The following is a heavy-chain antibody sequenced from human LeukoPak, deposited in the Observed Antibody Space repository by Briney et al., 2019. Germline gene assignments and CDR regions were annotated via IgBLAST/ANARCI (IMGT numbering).Heavy chain of an antibody. CDR1: GGSIGSGAYY. CDR2: IDHSGST. V-gene: IGHV4-39*07. J-gene: IGHJ4*02. D-gene: IGHD6-19*01. Sequence: SETLSLTCTISGGSIGSGAYYWGWIRRPPGKGLEWIGSIDHSGSTYYNPSLKSRVTISVDTSKNQFSLKLTSVTAADTAVYYCARGGKWLYYFDYWGQGALVTVSS. CDR3: ARGGKWLYYFDY.